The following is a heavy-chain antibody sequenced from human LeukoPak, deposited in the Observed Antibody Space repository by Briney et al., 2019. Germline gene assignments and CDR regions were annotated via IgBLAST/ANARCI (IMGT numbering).Heavy chain of an antibody. J-gene: IGHJ5*02. D-gene: IGHD3-22*01. V-gene: IGHV1-2*02. CDR2: INPKTGGT. Sequence: ASVKVSCKASGYTFTDYYLHWVRQTPGQELEWMGWINPKTGGTSYAQKFQGRVTMTRDTSISTAYMELSRLRSDDTAVYYCTREQDTTAYYSYKTSNSLDPWGQGTLVTVSS. CDR3: TREQDTTAYYSYKTSNSLDP. CDR1: GYTFTDYY.